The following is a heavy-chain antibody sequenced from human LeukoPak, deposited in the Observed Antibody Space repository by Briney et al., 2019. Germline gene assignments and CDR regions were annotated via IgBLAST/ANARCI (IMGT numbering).Heavy chain of an antibody. D-gene: IGHD6-13*01. Sequence: GGSLRLSCAASGFTLSRYSMNWVRQVPGKGLEWTAYINSAGHTIYYADFVKGRFAISRDSTKNSLFLQMTSLRVEDTAVYFCVRDRGGSSWYQFDYWGQGTLVTVSS. CDR2: INSAGHTI. V-gene: IGHV3-48*04. CDR1: GFTLSRYS. J-gene: IGHJ4*02. CDR3: VRDRGGSSWYQFDY.